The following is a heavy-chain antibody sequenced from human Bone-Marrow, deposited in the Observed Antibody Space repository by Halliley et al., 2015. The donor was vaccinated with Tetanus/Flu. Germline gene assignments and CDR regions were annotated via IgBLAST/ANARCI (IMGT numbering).Heavy chain of an antibody. V-gene: IGHV4-59*01. D-gene: IGHD6-19*01. Sequence: GLVKPSETLSLICSVSGGSISHYDWSWIRQPPGKGLEWIGYIYYSENTNYNPSLKRRATISVDTSKNQFSLRLTSVTAADTAVYYWASHSGWANFDYWGQGILVNVSS. J-gene: IGHJ4*02. CDR1: GGSISHYD. CDR2: IYYSENT. CDR3: ASHSGWANFDY.